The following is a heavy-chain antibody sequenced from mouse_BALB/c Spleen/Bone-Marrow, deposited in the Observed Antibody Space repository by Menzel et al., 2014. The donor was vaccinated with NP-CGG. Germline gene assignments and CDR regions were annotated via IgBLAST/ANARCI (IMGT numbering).Heavy chain of an antibody. CDR2: ILPGSGST. CDR1: GYTFSSYW. Sequence: QVQLKESGAELMKPGASMKISCKATGYTFSSYWIEWVKQRPGHSLEWIGEILPGSGSTNYNERFKGKATFTADTSSNTAYMQLSSLTSEDSAVYYCARAYYVNYDAMDYWGQGTSVTVSS. CDR3: ARAYYVNYDAMDY. V-gene: IGHV1-9*01. J-gene: IGHJ4*01. D-gene: IGHD2-10*01.